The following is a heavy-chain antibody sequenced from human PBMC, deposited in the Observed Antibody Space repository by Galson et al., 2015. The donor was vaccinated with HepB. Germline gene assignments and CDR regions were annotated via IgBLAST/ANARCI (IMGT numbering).Heavy chain of an antibody. D-gene: IGHD3-9*01. CDR1: GFTFSNYA. J-gene: IGHJ4*02. Sequence: SLRLSCAASGFTFSNYAMSWVRQVPGKGLEWVSAISGSGGTTYYADSAKGRFTISRDNSKNTLYLQMNSLRAEDTAVYYCAKGKYYDVLIGYYPFDYWGQGNLVTVSS. V-gene: IGHV3-23*01. CDR2: ISGSGGTT. CDR3: AKGKYYDVLIGYYPFDY.